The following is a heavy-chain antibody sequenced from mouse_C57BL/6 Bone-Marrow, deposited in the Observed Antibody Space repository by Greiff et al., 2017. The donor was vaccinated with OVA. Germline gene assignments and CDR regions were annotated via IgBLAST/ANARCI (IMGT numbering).Heavy chain of an antibody. CDR1: GFTFNTYA. D-gene: IGHD1-1*01. V-gene: IGHV10-3*01. J-gene: IGHJ1*03. CDR2: IRSKSSNYAT. Sequence: EVQLVESGGGLVQPKGSLKLSCAASGFTFNTYAMHWVRQAPGKGLEWVARIRSKSSNYATYYADSVKDRFTISRDDSQSMLYLQMNNLKTEDTAMYYCVRGHGSSPHWYFDVWGTGTTVTVSS. CDR3: VRGHGSSPHWYFDV.